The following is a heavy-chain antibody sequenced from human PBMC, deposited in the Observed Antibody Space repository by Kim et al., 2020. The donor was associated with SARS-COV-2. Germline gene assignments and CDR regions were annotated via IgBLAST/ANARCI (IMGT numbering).Heavy chain of an antibody. V-gene: IGHV3-30*18. CDR3: AKGYSYGYSYYFDY. D-gene: IGHD5-18*01. CDR2: ISYDGSNK. Sequence: GGSLRLSCAASGFTFSSYGMHWVRQAPGKGLEWVAVISYDGSNKYYADSVKGRFTISSDNSKNTLYLQMNSLRAEDTAVYYCAKGYSYGYSYYFDYWGQGTLVTVSS. J-gene: IGHJ4*02. CDR1: GFTFSSYG.